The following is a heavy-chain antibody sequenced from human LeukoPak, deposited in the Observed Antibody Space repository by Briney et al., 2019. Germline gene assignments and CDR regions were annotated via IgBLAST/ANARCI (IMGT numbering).Heavy chain of an antibody. J-gene: IGHJ6*02. CDR2: IYYSGST. CDR3: AREKASSWYAPYYYYGMDV. Sequence: SETLSLTCTVSGGSISSYYWSWIRQPPGKGLEWIGYIYYSGSTNYNPSLKSRVTISVDTSKNQFSLKLSSVTTADTAVYYCAREKASSWYAPYYYYGMDVWGQGTTVTVSS. CDR1: GGSISSYY. V-gene: IGHV4-59*01. D-gene: IGHD6-13*01.